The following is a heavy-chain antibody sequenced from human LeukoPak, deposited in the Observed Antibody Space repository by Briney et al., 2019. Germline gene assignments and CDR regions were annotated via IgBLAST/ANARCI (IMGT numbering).Heavy chain of an antibody. CDR3: AKDVCTSPRCLLYFES. V-gene: IGHV3-23*01. D-gene: IGHD2-8*01. J-gene: IGHJ4*02. Sequence: GGSLRLSCTTSGFAFSNYAMNWVRQAPGKGPEWVSGISGFNTYYADSVKGRFTIFRDNSKNVLYLQMDRLRAEDTAVYSCAKDVCTSPRCLLYFESWGQGTLVTVSS. CDR1: GFAFSNYA. CDR2: ISGFNT.